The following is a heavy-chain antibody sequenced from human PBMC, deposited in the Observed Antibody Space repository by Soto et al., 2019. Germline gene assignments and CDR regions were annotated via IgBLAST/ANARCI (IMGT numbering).Heavy chain of an antibody. V-gene: IGHV4-30-4*01. D-gene: IGHD2-8*01. CDR2: IYYSGST. J-gene: IGHJ4*02. Sequence: SETLSLTCTVSGGSISSGDYYWSWIRQPPGKGLEWIGYIYYSGSTYYNPSLKSRVTISVDTSKNQFSLKLSSVTAADTAVYYCAINVGCTNGVCLRGYFDYWGQGTLVTVSS. CDR3: AINVGCTNGVCLRGYFDY. CDR1: GGSISSGDYY.